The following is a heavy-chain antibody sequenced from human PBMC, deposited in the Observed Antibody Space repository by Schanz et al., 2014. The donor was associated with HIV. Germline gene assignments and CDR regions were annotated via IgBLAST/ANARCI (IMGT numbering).Heavy chain of an antibody. CDR1: GFTFRSYG. CDR2: TWYDGSNK. Sequence: VQLVESGGGVVQPGKSLRLSCAASGFTFRSYGMHWVRQAPGKGLEWVAVTWYDGSNKYYADSVKGRFTIPRDNSKNTLFLQMNSLRAEDTAVYFCARDVAGCSGTSCYSDAFDIWGQGTLVTVSS. CDR3: ARDVAGCSGTSCYSDAFDI. D-gene: IGHD2-2*01. V-gene: IGHV3-33*01. J-gene: IGHJ3*02.